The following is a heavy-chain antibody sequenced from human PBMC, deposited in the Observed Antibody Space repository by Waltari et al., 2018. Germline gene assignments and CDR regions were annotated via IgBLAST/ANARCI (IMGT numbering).Heavy chain of an antibody. CDR2: IYSGGST. CDR1: GFTVSSNY. D-gene: IGHD6-13*01. V-gene: IGHV3-53*01. CDR3: ARVDSSSWYGGGWFDP. J-gene: IGHJ5*02. Sequence: EVQLVESGGGLIQPGGSLRLSCAASGFTVSSNYMSWVRQAPGKGLEWVSVIYSGGSTYYADSVKGRFTISRENSKNTLYLQMNSLRAEDTAVYYCARVDSSSWYGGGWFDPWGQGTLVTVSS.